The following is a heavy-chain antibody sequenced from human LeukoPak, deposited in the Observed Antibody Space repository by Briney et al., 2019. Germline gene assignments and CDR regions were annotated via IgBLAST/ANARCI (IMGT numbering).Heavy chain of an antibody. CDR2: INHSGST. CDR1: GGCFSGYY. CDR3: ARGPGYSNAFDI. V-gene: IGHV4-34*01. Sequence: SETLSLTCAVYGGCFSGYYWSWIRQPPGKGLEWIGEINHSGSTNYNPSLKSRVTISVDTSKNQFSLKLSSVTAADTAVYYCARGPGYSNAFDIWGQGTMVTVSS. D-gene: IGHD5-18*01. J-gene: IGHJ3*02.